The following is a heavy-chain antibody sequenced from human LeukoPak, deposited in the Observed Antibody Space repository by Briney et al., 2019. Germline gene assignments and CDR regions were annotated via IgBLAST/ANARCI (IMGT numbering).Heavy chain of an antibody. V-gene: IGHV1-3*01. CDR1: GYTFTAYA. CDR3: AKDGGGIYYVDY. CDR2: INAGNGNT. Sequence: ASVKVSCKTSGYTFTAYAIHWVRQAPGQGLEWMGWINAGNGNTYYSQEFQGRITMSRDTSTSTVYLELSSLRSEDTAVYYCAKDGGGIYYVDYWGQGTLVTVSS. J-gene: IGHJ4*02. D-gene: IGHD2-15*01.